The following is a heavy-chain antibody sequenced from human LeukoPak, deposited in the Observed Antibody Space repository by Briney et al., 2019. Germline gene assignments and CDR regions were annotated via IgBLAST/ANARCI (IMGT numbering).Heavy chain of an antibody. V-gene: IGHV3-30*18. CDR1: GFTFSSYG. J-gene: IGHJ4*02. Sequence: GGSLRLSCAASGFTFSSYGVHWVRQAPGKGLEWVAVISYDGSNKYYADSVKGRFTISRDNSKNTLYLQMNSLRAEDTAVYYCAKHGGESYFFDYWGQGTLVTVSS. CDR2: ISYDGSNK. CDR3: AKHGGESYFFDY. D-gene: IGHD1-26*01.